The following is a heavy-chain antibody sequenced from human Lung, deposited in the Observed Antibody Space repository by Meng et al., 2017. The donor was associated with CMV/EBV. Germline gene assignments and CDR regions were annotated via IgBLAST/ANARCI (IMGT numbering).Heavy chain of an antibody. CDR2: ISAYNGNT. CDR1: GYTFTSYG. V-gene: IGHV1-18*03. J-gene: IGHJ6*02. Sequence: ASVKVSXKASGYTFTSYGISWVRQAPGQELEWMGWISAYNGNTNSAQKLQGRVTMTTDTSTSTAYMDLRSLRPDDMAVYYCARDEEQSIFGVDIIRYYYYAMDVWGQGXTVTVSS. D-gene: IGHD3-3*01. CDR3: ARDEEQSIFGVDIIRYYYYAMDV.